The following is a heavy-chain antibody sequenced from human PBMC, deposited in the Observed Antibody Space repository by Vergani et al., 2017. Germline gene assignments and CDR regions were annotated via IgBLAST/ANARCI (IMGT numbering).Heavy chain of an antibody. CDR1: GFTFDDYG. D-gene: IGHD6-19*01. V-gene: IGHV3-20*04. CDR2: INWNGGST. J-gene: IGHJ6*02. CDR3: ARALESGWLGYYYGMDV. Sequence: EVQLVESGGGVVRPGGSLRLSCAASGFTFDDYGMSWVRQAPGKGLEWVSGINWNGGSTGYADSVKGRFTISGDNAKNSLYLQMNSLRAEDTALYYCARALESGWLGYYYGMDVWGQGTTVTVSS.